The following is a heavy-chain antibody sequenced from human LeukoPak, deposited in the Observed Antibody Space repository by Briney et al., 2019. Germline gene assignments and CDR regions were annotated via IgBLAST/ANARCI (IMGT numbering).Heavy chain of an antibody. Sequence: RASETLSLTCSVSGGSIGSSGYDWGWLRQPRGKGLEWLGSIYKSGITSYNPSLKSRVTISVDTSRNQFSLRLTSVTAADTAVYYCARGLGVAAVANWGQGTLVTVSS. D-gene: IGHD6-19*01. CDR2: IYKSGIT. CDR1: GGSIGSSGYD. J-gene: IGHJ4*02. V-gene: IGHV4-39*01. CDR3: ARGLGVAAVAN.